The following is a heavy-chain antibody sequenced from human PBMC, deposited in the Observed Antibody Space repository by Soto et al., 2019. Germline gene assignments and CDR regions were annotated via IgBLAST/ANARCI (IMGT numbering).Heavy chain of an antibody. Sequence: GGSLRLSCAASGFIFSSNGMHWVRQAPGKGLEWVAVISYDGSNKYYADSVKGRFTISRDNAKNSLYLQMNSLRAEDTALYYCARGDRFGEFQRYFDYWGQGTLVTVSS. CDR1: GFIFSSNG. CDR3: ARGDRFGEFQRYFDY. D-gene: IGHD3-10*01. J-gene: IGHJ4*02. V-gene: IGHV3-30*03. CDR2: ISYDGSNK.